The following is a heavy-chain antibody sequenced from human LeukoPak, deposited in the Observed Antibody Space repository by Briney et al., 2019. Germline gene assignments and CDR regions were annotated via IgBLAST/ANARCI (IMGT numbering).Heavy chain of an antibody. CDR2: ISSSSSYI. CDR1: GFTFSSYS. D-gene: IGHD6-19*01. J-gene: IGHJ4*02. V-gene: IGHV3-21*01. Sequence: KPGGSLRLSCAASGFTFSSYSMNWVRQAPGKGLEWVSSISSSSSYIYYADSVKGRFTISRDNAKNSLYLQMNSLRAEDTAVYYCARGGVAVAHIDYGGQGTLVTVS. CDR3: ARGGVAVAHIDY.